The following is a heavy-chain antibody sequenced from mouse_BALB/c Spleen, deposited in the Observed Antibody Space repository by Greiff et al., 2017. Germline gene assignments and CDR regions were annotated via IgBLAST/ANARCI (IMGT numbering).Heavy chain of an antibody. CDR2: IYPYNGGT. V-gene: IGHV1S29*02. CDR1: GYTFTDYN. Sequence: EVQLHQSGPELVKPGASVKISCKASGYTFTDYNMHWVKQSHGKSLEWIGYIYPYNGGTGYNQKFKSKATLTVDNSSSTAYMELRSLTSEDSAVYYCARRDYGSLDYWGQGTTLTVSS. D-gene: IGHD1-1*01. J-gene: IGHJ2*01. CDR3: ARRDYGSLDY.